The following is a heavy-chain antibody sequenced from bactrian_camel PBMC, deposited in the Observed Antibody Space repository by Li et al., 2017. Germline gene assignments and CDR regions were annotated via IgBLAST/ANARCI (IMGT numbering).Heavy chain of an antibody. Sequence: QLVESGGGLVQPGGSLRLSCAASGFTSSGNWQYWVRQAPGKGLKWVSAINSRGGSAYYADSVKGRFTISQGNAKNTVYLQMNSLKPEDTSVYYCAADGPGGGAWYIDYWGQGTQVTVS. CDR3: AADGPGGGAWYIDY. J-gene: IGHJ4*01. D-gene: IGHD6*01. CDR2: INSRGGSA. V-gene: IGHV3S25*01. CDR1: GFTSSGNW.